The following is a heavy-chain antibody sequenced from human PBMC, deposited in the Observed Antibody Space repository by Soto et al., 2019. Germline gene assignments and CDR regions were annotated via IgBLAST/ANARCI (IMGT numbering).Heavy chain of an antibody. CDR3: ARDKGGAALKGSGMDV. Sequence: QVQMRQSGPGLVKPSQTLSLKCSVSGGSIGSRDYYWSWIRQHPEKGLEWIGSIYYNGNTDYNPSPRGRPTISLDASMNECALKLTSVTAADTAVYYCARDKGGAALKGSGMDVWAKGPRSPS. D-gene: IGHD2-8*01. J-gene: IGHJ6*02. CDR1: GGSIGSRDYY. V-gene: IGHV4-31*02. CDR2: IYYNGNT.